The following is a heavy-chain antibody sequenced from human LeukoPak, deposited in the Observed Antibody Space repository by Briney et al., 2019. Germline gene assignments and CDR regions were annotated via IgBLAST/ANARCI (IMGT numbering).Heavy chain of an antibody. CDR1: GYSFTSYW. D-gene: IGHD2-2*01. J-gene: IGHJ6*03. Sequence: GESLKISCKGSGYSFTSYWIGWVRQMPGKGLEWMGIIYPGDSDTRYSPSFQGQVTISADKSISTAYLQWSSLRASDTAMYYCARSVPAANRGYYYYYMDVWGKGTTVTVSS. CDR3: ARSVPAANRGYYYYYMDV. V-gene: IGHV5-51*01. CDR2: IYPGDSDT.